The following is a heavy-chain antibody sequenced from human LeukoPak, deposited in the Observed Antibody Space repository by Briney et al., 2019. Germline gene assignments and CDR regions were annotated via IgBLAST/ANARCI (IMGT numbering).Heavy chain of an antibody. Sequence: GASVKVSCKASGSTFSSYAISWVRQAPGQGLEWMGGIIPIFGTANYAQKFQGRVTITTDESTSTAYMELSSLRSEDTAVYYCARAQMTTVTTDFDYWGQGTLVTVSS. V-gene: IGHV1-69*05. CDR3: ARAQMTTVTTDFDY. J-gene: IGHJ4*02. CDR2: IIPIFGTA. D-gene: IGHD4-17*01. CDR1: GSTFSSYA.